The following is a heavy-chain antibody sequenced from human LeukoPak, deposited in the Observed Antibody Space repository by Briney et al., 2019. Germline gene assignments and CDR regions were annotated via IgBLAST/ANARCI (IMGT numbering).Heavy chain of an antibody. D-gene: IGHD2-2*02. CDR1: GYSISSGYY. V-gene: IGHV4-38-2*02. J-gene: IGHJ4*02. Sequence: SQTLSLTCTVSGYSISSGYYWGWIRQPPGKGLEWIGSIYHSGSTYYNPSLKSRVTMSVDTSKNQFSLKLSSVTAADTAVYYCARVASRYPIDYWGQGTLVTVSS. CDR3: ARVASRYPIDY. CDR2: IYHSGST.